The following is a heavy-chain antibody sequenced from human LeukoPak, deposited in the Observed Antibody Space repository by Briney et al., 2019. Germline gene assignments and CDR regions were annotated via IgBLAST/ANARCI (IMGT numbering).Heavy chain of an antibody. D-gene: IGHD3-10*01. CDR2: IEEDGSEK. Sequence: GGSLRLSCATSGFTFSSYWMSWVRQAPGKGLEWAANIEEDGSEKYYVDSVKGRFTISRDNAKNSLYLQMNSLGAEDTAVYYCARERGSGSYHPFDPWGQGTLATVSS. V-gene: IGHV3-7*01. CDR3: ARERGSGSYHPFDP. CDR1: GFTFSSYW. J-gene: IGHJ5*02.